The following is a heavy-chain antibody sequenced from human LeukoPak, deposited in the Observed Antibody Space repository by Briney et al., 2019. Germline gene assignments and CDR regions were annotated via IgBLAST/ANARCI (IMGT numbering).Heavy chain of an antibody. J-gene: IGHJ6*04. V-gene: IGHV4-34*01. CDR2: INHSGST. CDR3: ARGYYYGSGSYPLDV. Sequence: PSETLSLTCAVYGGSFSGYYWSWIRQPPGKGLEWIGEINHSGSTNYNPSLKSRVTISVDTSKNQFSLKLSSVTAADTAVYYCARGYYYGSGSYPLDVWGKGTTVTVSS. D-gene: IGHD3-10*01. CDR1: GGSFSGYY.